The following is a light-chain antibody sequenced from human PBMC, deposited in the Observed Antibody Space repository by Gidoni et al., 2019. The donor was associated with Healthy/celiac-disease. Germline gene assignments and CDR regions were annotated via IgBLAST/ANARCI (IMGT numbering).Light chain of an antibody. CDR2: GAS. Sequence: EIVMTHSPATLPVSPGERSTLSCRASQSVRRNLAWYQQKPGQAPRLLIYGASTRATGIPARFSGSGSGTEFTLTISSLQSEDFAVYYCQQYNNWLTWTFGQGTKVEIK. V-gene: IGKV3-15*01. CDR3: QQYNNWLTWT. J-gene: IGKJ1*01. CDR1: QSVRRN.